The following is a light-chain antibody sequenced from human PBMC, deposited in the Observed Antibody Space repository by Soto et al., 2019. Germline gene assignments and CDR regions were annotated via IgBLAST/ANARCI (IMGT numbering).Light chain of an antibody. CDR3: QQSYSTPYT. J-gene: IGKJ2*01. CDR1: QSISSY. V-gene: IGKV1-39*01. CDR2: AAS. Sequence: DIQMTQSPSSLSASVGDRVTITCRASQSISSYLNWYQQKPGKDPKLLIYAASSLQSGVPSRFSGSGSGTDFTLTIRSLQPEDFATYYCQQSYSTPYTFGQGTQLEIK.